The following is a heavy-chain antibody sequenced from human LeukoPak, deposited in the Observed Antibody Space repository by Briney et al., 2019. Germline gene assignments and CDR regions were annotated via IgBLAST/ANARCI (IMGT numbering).Heavy chain of an antibody. CDR3: AREAHTAMVKVCDY. V-gene: IGHV3-53*01. CDR2: IYSGGNTYNAGGGNT. J-gene: IGHJ4*02. D-gene: IGHD5-18*01. CDR1: GFIVSSNY. Sequence: PGGSLRLSCAASGFIVSSNYMSWVRQAPGKGLEWVSVIYSGGNTYNAGGGNTYYADSVKGRFTISRDNSKNTLYLQMNSLRAEDTAVYYCAREAHTAMVKVCDYWGQGTLVTVSS.